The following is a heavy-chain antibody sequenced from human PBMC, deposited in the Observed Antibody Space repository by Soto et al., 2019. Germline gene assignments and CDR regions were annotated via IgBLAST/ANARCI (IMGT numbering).Heavy chain of an antibody. CDR3: AKGLTGTTSGNY. CDR1: GFTFSTYA. D-gene: IGHD1-20*01. CDR2: ISDGGGRT. J-gene: IGHJ4*02. V-gene: IGHV3-23*01. Sequence: GGSLRFSCAASGFTFSTYAMSWVRQAPGKGLEWVSGISDGGGRTYYADSVKGRFPISRDNSKNTLYLQMNSLRAEDTGVYYCAKGLTGTTSGNYWGQGTLVTVSS.